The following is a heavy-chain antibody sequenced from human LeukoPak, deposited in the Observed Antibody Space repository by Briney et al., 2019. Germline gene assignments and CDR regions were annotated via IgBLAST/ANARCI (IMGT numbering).Heavy chain of an antibody. Sequence: SETLSLTCTVSGGSISSSSYYWGWIRQPPGKGLEWIGSIYYSGSTYYNPSLKSRVTISVDTSKNQFSLKLSSVTAADTAVYYCAREEYYYDSSYAFDIWGQGTMVTVSS. CDR2: IYYSGST. V-gene: IGHV4-39*07. D-gene: IGHD3-22*01. CDR1: GGSISSSSYY. J-gene: IGHJ3*02. CDR3: AREEYYYDSSYAFDI.